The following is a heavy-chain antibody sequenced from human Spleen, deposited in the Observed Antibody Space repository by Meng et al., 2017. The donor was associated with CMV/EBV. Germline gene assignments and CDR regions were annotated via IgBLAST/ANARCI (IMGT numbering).Heavy chain of an antibody. CDR3: ARDTKYQGLFDI. D-gene: IGHD2-2*01. J-gene: IGHJ3*02. CDR1: NGSIATRY. Sequence: SETLSLTCSVSNGSIATRYWSWIRQPPGKGLEWIGYINYSGTTSYNPSLKSRVILSMDASRNEFSLRMNSVTAADTAMYYCARDTKYQGLFDIWGQGTMVTVSS. V-gene: IGHV4-59*01. CDR2: INYSGTT.